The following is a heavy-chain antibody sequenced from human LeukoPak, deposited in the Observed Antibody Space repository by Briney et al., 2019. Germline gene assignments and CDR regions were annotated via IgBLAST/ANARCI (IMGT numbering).Heavy chain of an antibody. CDR2: IWYDGSNK. V-gene: IGHV3-33*01. J-gene: IGHJ4*02. CDR3: ARVVKSDFWSGYFDY. D-gene: IGHD3-3*01. CDR1: GFTFSSYG. Sequence: GGSLRLSCAASGFTFSSYGMHWVRQAPGKGLEWVAVIWYDGSNKYYADSVKGRFTISRDNSKNTLYLQMNSLRAEDTAVYYCARVVKSDFWSGYFDYWGQGTLVTVSS.